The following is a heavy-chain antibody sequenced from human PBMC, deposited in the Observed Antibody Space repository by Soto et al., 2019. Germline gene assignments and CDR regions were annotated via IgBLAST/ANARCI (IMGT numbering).Heavy chain of an antibody. J-gene: IGHJ4*02. D-gene: IGHD1-26*01. CDR2: IWSDGSKK. Sequence: PGGSLRLSCAASGSTFSNNGMHWVRQAPGKGLEWVAVIWSDGSKKYYADSVKGRFTISRDNSNNRLYLQMDSLRTEFTSVYYCARRGSGTYDFDYWGQGTLVTV. V-gene: IGHV3-33*01. CDR3: ARRGSGTYDFDY. CDR1: GSTFSNNG.